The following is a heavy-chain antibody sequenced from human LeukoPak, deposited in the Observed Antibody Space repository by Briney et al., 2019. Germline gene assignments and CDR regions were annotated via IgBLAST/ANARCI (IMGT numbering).Heavy chain of an antibody. Sequence: RPGGSLRLSCAASGFTFYDYGMSWVRQAPGKGLEWVSGINWNGGSTGNADSVKGRFTISRDNAKNSLYLQMNSLRAEDTALYYCARGDPGGLVIMFHFDYWGQGTLVTVSS. J-gene: IGHJ4*02. V-gene: IGHV3-20*04. CDR3: ARGDPGGLVIMFHFDY. CDR1: GFTFYDYG. CDR2: INWNGGST. D-gene: IGHD3/OR15-3a*01.